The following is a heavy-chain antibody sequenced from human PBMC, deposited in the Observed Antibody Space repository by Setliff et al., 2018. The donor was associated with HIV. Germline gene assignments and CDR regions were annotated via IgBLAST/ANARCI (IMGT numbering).Heavy chain of an antibody. CDR2: IFYSGHT. J-gene: IGHJ4*02. Sequence: PSETLSLTCTVSGGSITRSSYYWAWIRQPPGKGLEWIGNIFYSGHTFYNPSLRSRVTISVDTSKNQFSLKLSSVTAADTAVYYCARGVAAAGLWGQGTLVTRLL. CDR3: ARGVAAAGL. D-gene: IGHD6-13*01. CDR1: GGSITRSSYY. V-gene: IGHV4-39*07.